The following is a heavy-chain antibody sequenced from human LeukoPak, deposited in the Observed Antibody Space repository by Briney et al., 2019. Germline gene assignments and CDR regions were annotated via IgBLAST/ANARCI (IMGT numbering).Heavy chain of an antibody. CDR3: ARGKAHCSSTSCYGGWFDP. D-gene: IGHD2-2*01. V-gene: IGHV1-8*01. J-gene: IGHJ5*02. Sequence: GAPVKVTCNASGYTVSSYGINWVRQATGQGLEWMGWMNPNSGNTGYAQKFQGTFTMTRNTSISTAYMELSSLRSDDTAVYDCARGKAHCSSTSCYGGWFDPWSQGTLVTVSS. CDR2: MNPNSGNT. CDR1: GYTVSSYG.